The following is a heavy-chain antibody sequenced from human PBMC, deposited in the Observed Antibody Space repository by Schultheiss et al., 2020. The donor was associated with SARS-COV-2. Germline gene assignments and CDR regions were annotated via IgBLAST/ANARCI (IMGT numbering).Heavy chain of an antibody. J-gene: IGHJ3*02. CDR2: IYPGDSDT. D-gene: IGHD7-27*01. CDR1: GYSFTSYW. Sequence: GESLKISCKGSGYSFTSYWIGWVRQMPGKGLEWMGIIYPGDSDTNYSPSFQGHVTISADKSISTAYLQWSSLKASDTAMYYCARHGGAGDSLWPGDAFDIWGQGTMVTVSS. V-gene: IGHV5-51*01. CDR3: ARHGGAGDSLWPGDAFDI.